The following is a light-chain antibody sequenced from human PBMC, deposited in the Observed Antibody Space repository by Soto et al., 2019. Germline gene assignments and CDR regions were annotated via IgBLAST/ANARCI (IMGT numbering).Light chain of an antibody. CDR3: SSYTSSGTRV. V-gene: IGLV2-14*01. CDR2: DVS. Sequence: QSVLTQPASVSGSPGQSITISCTGSSSDVGAYNYVSWYQQHPGKAPKLMIYDVSNRPSGVSNRFSGSKSGNTASLTISGLQAEDEADFYCSSYTSSGTRVFGGGTKVTVL. CDR1: SSDVGAYNY. J-gene: IGLJ3*02.